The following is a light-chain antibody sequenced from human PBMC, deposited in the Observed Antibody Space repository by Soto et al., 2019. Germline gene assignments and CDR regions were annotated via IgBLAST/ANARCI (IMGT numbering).Light chain of an antibody. V-gene: IGKV1-5*03. CDR2: KAS. J-gene: IGKJ4*01. CDR1: QSITTW. CDR3: QQYNTYPLT. Sequence: DIQMTQSPSNLSASVGDRVNITCRASQSITTWLAWYQQKPGKAPKLLIYKASSLEGGVPSRFSGSGSGTEFNITISSLQPDDFATYYCQQYNTYPLTFGGGTTVEIK.